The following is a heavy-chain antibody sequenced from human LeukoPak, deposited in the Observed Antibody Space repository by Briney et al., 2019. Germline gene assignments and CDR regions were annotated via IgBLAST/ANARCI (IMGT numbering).Heavy chain of an antibody. V-gene: IGHV1-3*01. Sequence: ASVKVSCKASGYIFTNYAMHWVRQAPGQRLEWMGRINAGNGDTKHSQKFQGRVTMTEDTSTDTAYMELSSPRSEDTAVYYCARESGDGYNFDYWGQGTLVTVSS. D-gene: IGHD5-24*01. CDR2: INAGNGDT. CDR3: ARESGDGYNFDY. CDR1: GYIFTNYA. J-gene: IGHJ4*02.